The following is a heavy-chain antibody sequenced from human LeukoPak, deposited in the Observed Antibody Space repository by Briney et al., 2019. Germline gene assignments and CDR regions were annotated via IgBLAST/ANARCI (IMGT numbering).Heavy chain of an antibody. D-gene: IGHD4-23*01. CDR1: GGTFSSYA. CDR3: ARGGTAVIAPYAFDI. Sequence: ASVKVSCKASGGTFSSYAISWVRQAPGQGLEWMGGIIPIFGTANYAQKFQGRVTITADESTSTAYMELSSLRSEDTAVYYCARGGTAVIAPYAFDIWGQGTMVTVSS. V-gene: IGHV1-69*13. CDR2: IIPIFGTA. J-gene: IGHJ3*02.